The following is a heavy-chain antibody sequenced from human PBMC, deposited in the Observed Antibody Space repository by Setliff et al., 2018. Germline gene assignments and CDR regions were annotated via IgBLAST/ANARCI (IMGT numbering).Heavy chain of an antibody. CDR3: AKDAVAATGHRSYNYYMDV. V-gene: IGHV3-11*05. CDR2: ISVSGTYI. J-gene: IGHJ6*03. CDR1: GFSFREYY. Sequence: GGSLRLSCEASGFSFREYYMSWIRQTPGKGLEWVSYISVSGTYIDYADSVKGRFPISRDNAKNTLYLQISRLGVEDTAVYYCAKDAVAATGHRSYNYYMDVWGKGTTVTVSS. D-gene: IGHD6-13*01.